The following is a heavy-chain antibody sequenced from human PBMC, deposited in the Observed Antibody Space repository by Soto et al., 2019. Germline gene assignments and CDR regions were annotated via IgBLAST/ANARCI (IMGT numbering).Heavy chain of an antibody. V-gene: IGHV3-23*01. Sequence: GGSLILSCAASGFTFSTYARNLVRQAPAKRLESVSTISRSGGSTYYADSVKGRFTFTRHNPKHTLYLQMNSLRAEVPAVYHCAKDPTYDYSADTSEYCRQRTLVTVSS. CDR2: ISRSGGST. D-gene: IGHD3-16*01. CDR1: GFTFSTYA. CDR3: AKDPTYDYSADTSEY. J-gene: IGHJ4*02.